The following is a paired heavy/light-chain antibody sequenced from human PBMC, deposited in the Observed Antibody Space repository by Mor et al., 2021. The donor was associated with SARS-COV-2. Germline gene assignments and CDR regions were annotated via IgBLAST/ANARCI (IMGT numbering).Heavy chain of an antibody. V-gene: IGHV3-33*01. J-gene: IGHJ4*02. CDR1: GFTFSAYG. CDR3: ARTGSGYCLEY. Sequence: QVQLVESGGGVVQPGRSLRLSCVASGFTFSAYGLHWVRQTPGKGLEWVAFIRYDRHDKYYADSVKGRFTISRDNSKRTMYLHMNSLRPEDTAIYFCARTGSGYCLEYWGRGTLVTVSS. CDR2: IRYDRHDK. D-gene: IGHD3-22*01.
Light chain of an antibody. CDR3: QQSHGTPPYT. V-gene: IGKV1-39*01. Sequence: DIQMTQSPSSLSASVGDRVTITCRASQNITSYLNWYQQKPGKAPRLLIYTTSNLQSGVPSRFSGSGSGTDFTLTITNLQPEDFATYFCQQSHGTPPYTFGQGTKLEMK. CDR2: TTS. CDR1: QNITSY. J-gene: IGKJ2*01.